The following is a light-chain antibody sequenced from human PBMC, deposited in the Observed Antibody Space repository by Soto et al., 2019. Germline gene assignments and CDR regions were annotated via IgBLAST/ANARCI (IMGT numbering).Light chain of an antibody. Sequence: EIVLTQSPATLTLSPGERATLSCRASQSVSSYLAWYQQKPGQAPRLLIYGASNRATGIPARFSGSGSGTDFTLTSSSLEPEHFAVYYCQQRSNWPLTFGGGTTVEI. CDR1: QSVSSY. V-gene: IGKV3-11*01. CDR3: QQRSNWPLT. J-gene: IGKJ4*01. CDR2: GAS.